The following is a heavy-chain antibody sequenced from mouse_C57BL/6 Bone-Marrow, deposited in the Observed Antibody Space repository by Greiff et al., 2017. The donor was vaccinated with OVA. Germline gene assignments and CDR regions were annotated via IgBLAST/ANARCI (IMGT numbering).Heavy chain of an antibody. J-gene: IGHJ2*01. Sequence: VQLQQPGAELVKPGASVKMSCKASGYTFTSYWITWVKQRPGQGLEWIGDIYPGSGSTNYNEKFKSKATLTVDTSSSTAYMQLSSLTSEDSAVYYCARYYYYGSLDYFDYWGQGTTLTVSS. CDR1: GYTFTSYW. V-gene: IGHV1-55*01. D-gene: IGHD1-1*01. CDR2: IYPGSGST. CDR3: ARYYYYGSLDYFDY.